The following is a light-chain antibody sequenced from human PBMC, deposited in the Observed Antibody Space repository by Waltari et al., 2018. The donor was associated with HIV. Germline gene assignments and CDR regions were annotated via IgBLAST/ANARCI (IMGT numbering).Light chain of an antibody. CDR3: QQYNNWLT. CDR1: QSASNN. V-gene: IGKV3-15*01. J-gene: IGKJ4*01. Sequence: IVMTQSPATLSVSPGERATLPCRASQSASNNVAWYQQKPGQAPRLLIYDASTRATGVPARFSGSGSGTAFTLTISSLQSGDFAIYYCQQYNNWLTFGGGTKVEIK. CDR2: DAS.